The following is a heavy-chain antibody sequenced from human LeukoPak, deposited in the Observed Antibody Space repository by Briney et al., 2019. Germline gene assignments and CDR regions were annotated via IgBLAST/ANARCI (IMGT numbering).Heavy chain of an antibody. Sequence: SETLSLTCTVSGGSISSSSYYWGWIRQPPGKGLEWIGSIYYSGSTYYNPSLKSRVTISVDTSKNQFSLKLSSVTAADTAVYYCARVVAATIDYWGQGTLVTVSS. V-gene: IGHV4-39*07. D-gene: IGHD6-13*01. CDR2: IYYSGST. J-gene: IGHJ4*02. CDR3: ARVVAATIDY. CDR1: GGSISSSSYY.